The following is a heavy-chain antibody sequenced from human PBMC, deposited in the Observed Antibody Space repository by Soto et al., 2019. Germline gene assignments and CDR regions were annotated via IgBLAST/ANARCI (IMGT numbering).Heavy chain of an antibody. CDR2: ISAYNGNT. Sequence: ASVKVSCKASGYTFTSYCISWVRHAPGQGLEWMGWISAYNGNTNYAQKLQGRVTMTTDTSTSTAYMELRSLRSDDTAVYYCARGVDTAMVTDIWGQGTMVTVSS. D-gene: IGHD5-18*01. CDR1: GYTFTSYC. J-gene: IGHJ3*02. V-gene: IGHV1-18*01. CDR3: ARGVDTAMVTDI.